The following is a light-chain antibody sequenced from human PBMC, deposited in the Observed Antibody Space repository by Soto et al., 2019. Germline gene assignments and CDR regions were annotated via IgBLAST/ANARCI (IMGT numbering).Light chain of an antibody. CDR1: SSDVGGYNY. J-gene: IGLJ1*01. CDR3: SSYTTSNTRQIV. Sequence: SVLPQPASVSVSPGQSITISCTGTSSDVGGYNYVSWYQHHPGKAPKLMIYDVSNRPSGISNRFSGSKSGNTASLTISGLQPEDEGDYYCSSYTTSNTRQIVFGTGTKVTVL. CDR2: DVS. V-gene: IGLV2-14*03.